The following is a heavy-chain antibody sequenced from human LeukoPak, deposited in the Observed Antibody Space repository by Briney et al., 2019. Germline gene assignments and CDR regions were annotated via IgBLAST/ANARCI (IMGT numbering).Heavy chain of an antibody. CDR2: ISGSGGST. CDR3: AKLLRGLLHFDY. D-gene: IGHD3-22*01. CDR1: RFTFSSYA. J-gene: IGHJ4*02. V-gene: IGHV3-23*01. Sequence: GGSLRLSCVAPRFTFSSYAMSWVRQAPGKGLEWVSGISGSGGSTYNADSAKGRFTISRDNSKNTLYLQMNSLRDEDTAVYYCAKLLRGLLHFDYWGQGTLVTVSS.